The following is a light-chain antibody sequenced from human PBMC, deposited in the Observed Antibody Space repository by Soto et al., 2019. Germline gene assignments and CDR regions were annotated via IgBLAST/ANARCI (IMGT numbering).Light chain of an antibody. CDR2: AIS. Sequence: EIVLTQSPGTLSLSPGESAALSCRASQSVTSNYLVWYRQKPGKAPRLLIYAISSRAAGIPDRFNGSGSGTDFTLTITILEPEDSAVYYCQQHSNSPWTFGQGTRVEV. J-gene: IGKJ1*01. V-gene: IGKV3D-20*02. CDR3: QQHSNSPWT. CDR1: QSVTSNY.